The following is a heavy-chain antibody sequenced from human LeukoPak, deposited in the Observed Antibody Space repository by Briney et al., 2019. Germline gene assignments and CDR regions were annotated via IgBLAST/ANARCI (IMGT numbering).Heavy chain of an antibody. Sequence: GGSLRLSCAASGFNFSSYGMHWVRQAPGKGLEWVAVIWYDGSNKYYADSVKGRFTISRDNSKNTLYLQMNSLRAEDTAVYYCAKDTGWFDPWGQGTLVTVSS. CDR3: AKDTGWFDP. V-gene: IGHV3-33*06. CDR1: GFNFSSYG. D-gene: IGHD2-8*02. CDR2: IWYDGSNK. J-gene: IGHJ5*02.